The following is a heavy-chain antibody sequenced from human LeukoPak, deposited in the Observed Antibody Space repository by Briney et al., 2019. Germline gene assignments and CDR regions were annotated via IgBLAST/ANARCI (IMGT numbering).Heavy chain of an antibody. CDR3: ARMDDGFDT. J-gene: IGHJ3*02. V-gene: IGHV1-2*02. CDR1: GYTFSYYY. CDR2: INPNSGGT. Sequence: ASVKVSCKASGYTFSYYYLHWVRQAPGQGLEWMGWINPNSGGTNYAQKFQGRVTITRDTSFSTAYMELSRLRSDDTAMYYCARMDDGFDTWGQGTMVTVSS.